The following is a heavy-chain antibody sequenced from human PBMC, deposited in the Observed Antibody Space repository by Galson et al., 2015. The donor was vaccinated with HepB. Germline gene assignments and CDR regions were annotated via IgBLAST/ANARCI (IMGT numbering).Heavy chain of an antibody. CDR2: IFYTGIT. V-gene: IGHV4-39*07. Sequence: SETLSLTCTVSGGSVSGGNCFWGWIRQPPEKGLEWIGTIFYTGITYYNPSLKSRVTVSLDTSKNQFSLKVNSVTAADTAVYHCATWGWGNDYWGRGTLVTVSS. J-gene: IGHJ4*02. CDR3: ATWGWGNDY. D-gene: IGHD3-16*01. CDR1: GGSVSGGNCF.